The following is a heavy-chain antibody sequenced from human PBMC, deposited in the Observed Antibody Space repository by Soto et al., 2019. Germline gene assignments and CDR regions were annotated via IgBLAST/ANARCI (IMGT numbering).Heavy chain of an antibody. CDR1: GFTFTIYA. J-gene: IGHJ4*02. Sequence: PEESLRLSFSATGFTFTIYAMHWVRQVPGKGLEYVSSISTNGGSTDYADSVKGRFTISRDNSKNTVYLQMSSLRVEDTAVYYCVKGEYYYDSSGYYPFDYWGQGT. CDR3: VKGEYYYDSSGYYPFDY. CDR2: ISTNGGST. D-gene: IGHD3-22*01. V-gene: IGHV3-64D*06.